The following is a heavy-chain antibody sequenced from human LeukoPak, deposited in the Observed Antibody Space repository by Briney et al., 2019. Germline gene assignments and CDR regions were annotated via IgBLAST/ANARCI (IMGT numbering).Heavy chain of an antibody. V-gene: IGHV1-2*02. CDR3: ARGKELTTITPLGSFDI. Sequence: ASVKVSCKASGYTFTGYYVHWVRQAPGQGLEHMGWINPNTGGTKYVPKLQGRVTMTRDTPISTAYMELSGLRSDDTAVYYCARGKELTTITPLGSFDIWGQETRVTVSS. CDR1: GYTFTGYY. D-gene: IGHD5-24*01. CDR2: INPNTGGT. J-gene: IGHJ3*02.